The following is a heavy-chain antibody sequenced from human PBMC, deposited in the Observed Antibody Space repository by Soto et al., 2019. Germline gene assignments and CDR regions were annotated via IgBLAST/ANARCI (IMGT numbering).Heavy chain of an antibody. D-gene: IGHD3-22*01. Sequence: GGSLRLSCAASGFTFSSYAMSWVRQAPGKGLEWVSAISGSGGSTYYADSVKGRFTISRDNSKNTLYLQMNSLRAEDTAVYYCAKDYYDSSGYYSSYNWFDPWGQGTLVTVS. J-gene: IGHJ5*02. CDR3: AKDYYDSSGYYSSYNWFDP. CDR1: GFTFSSYA. V-gene: IGHV3-23*01. CDR2: ISGSGGST.